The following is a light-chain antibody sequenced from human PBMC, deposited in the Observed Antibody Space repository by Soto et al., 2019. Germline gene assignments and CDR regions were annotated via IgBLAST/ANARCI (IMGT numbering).Light chain of an antibody. V-gene: IGKV3-15*01. CDR3: QQYDNWPWT. Sequence: EIGMTQSPATLSVSPGGRATLSCRASQSISDTLAWYQQKPGQAPRLLIHGASTRAPGFPARFSGSGSGTDFTLTISSLQSEDFAVYYCQQYDNWPWTFGQGTKVDNK. J-gene: IGKJ1*01. CDR1: QSISDT. CDR2: GAS.